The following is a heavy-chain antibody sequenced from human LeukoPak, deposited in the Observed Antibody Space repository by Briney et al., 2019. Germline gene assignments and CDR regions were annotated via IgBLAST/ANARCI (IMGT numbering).Heavy chain of an antibody. CDR2: INHSGST. D-gene: IGHD3-22*01. J-gene: IGHJ4*02. CDR1: GGSFSGYY. CDR3: ARASSYYYDSSGYTYYFDY. Sequence: PSETLSLTCAVYGGSFSGYYWSWIRQPPGKGLEWIGEINHSGSTNYNPSLKSRVTISVDTSKSQFSLKLSSVTAADTAVYYCARASSYYYDSSGYTYYFDYWGQGTLVTVSS. V-gene: IGHV4-34*01.